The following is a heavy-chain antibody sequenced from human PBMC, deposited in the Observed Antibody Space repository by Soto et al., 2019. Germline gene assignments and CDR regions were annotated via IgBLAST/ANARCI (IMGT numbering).Heavy chain of an antibody. CDR1: GFTFSSYA. J-gene: IGHJ6*02. D-gene: IGHD6-19*01. Sequence: AGGSLRLSCAASGFTFSSYAMHWVRQAPGKGLEWVAVISYDGSNKYYADSVKGRFTISRDNSKNTLYLQMDSLRAEDTAVYYCARDREWLVNYYYYGMDVWGQGTTVTVSS. CDR2: ISYDGSNK. V-gene: IGHV3-30-3*01. CDR3: ARDREWLVNYYYYGMDV.